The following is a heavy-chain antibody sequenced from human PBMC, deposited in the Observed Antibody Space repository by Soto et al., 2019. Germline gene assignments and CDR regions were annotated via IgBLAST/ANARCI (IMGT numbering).Heavy chain of an antibody. J-gene: IGHJ6*02. Sequence: GGSLRLSCAASGFIVSTYAMTWVRQAPGKGLGWVSGITGSVSEAHYADSVKGRFTISRDNSKNTVYLQMNSLRAEDTAIYYCAKLRFLEWLVNLDVWGQGTTVTVSS. CDR2: ITGSVSEA. D-gene: IGHD3-3*01. CDR3: AKLRFLEWLVNLDV. CDR1: GFIVSTYA. V-gene: IGHV3-23*01.